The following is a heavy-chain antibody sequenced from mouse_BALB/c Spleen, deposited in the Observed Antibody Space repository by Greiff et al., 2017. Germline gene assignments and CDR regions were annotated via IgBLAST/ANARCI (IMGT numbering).Heavy chain of an antibody. CDR2: IRNKANGYTT. Sequence: DVKLVESGGGLVQPGGSLRLSCATSGFTFTDYYMSWVRQPPGKALEWLGFIRNKANGYTTEYSASVKGRFTISRDNSQSILYLQMNTLRAEDSATYYCARDRGDYYGSSLDYWGQGTTLTVSS. CDR1: GFTFTDYY. CDR3: ARDRGDYYGSSLDY. V-gene: IGHV7-3*02. D-gene: IGHD1-1*01. J-gene: IGHJ2*01.